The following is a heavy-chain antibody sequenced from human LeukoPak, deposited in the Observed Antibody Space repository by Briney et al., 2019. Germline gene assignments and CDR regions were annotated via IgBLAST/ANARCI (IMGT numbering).Heavy chain of an antibody. CDR1: GFIFSNYA. J-gene: IGHJ4*02. D-gene: IGHD1-14*01. CDR2: TSNDENIK. Sequence: PGGSLRLSCAASGFIFSNYAMSWVRQAPGKGLEWVAVTSNDENIKYYADSVKGRFTISRDNSRDTLFLEMSSLRVEDTAVYYCARDPILGPPDYFDYWGRGTLVTVSS. V-gene: IGHV3-30-3*01. CDR3: ARDPILGPPDYFDY.